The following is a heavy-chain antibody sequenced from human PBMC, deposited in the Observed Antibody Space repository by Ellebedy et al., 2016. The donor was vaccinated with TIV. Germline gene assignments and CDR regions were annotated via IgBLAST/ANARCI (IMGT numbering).Heavy chain of an antibody. V-gene: IGHV3-13*01. CDR1: GFTFSSYD. CDR3: ARAMVGYSYGFGAFDI. Sequence: PGGSLTLSCAASGFTFSSYDMPWVRQATGKGLEWVSAIGTAGDTYYPGSVQGRFTISRENAKNSLYLKMNSLRSGDTAVYYCARAMVGYSYGFGAFDIWGKGTMVTVSS. D-gene: IGHD5-18*01. J-gene: IGHJ3*02. CDR2: IGTAGDT.